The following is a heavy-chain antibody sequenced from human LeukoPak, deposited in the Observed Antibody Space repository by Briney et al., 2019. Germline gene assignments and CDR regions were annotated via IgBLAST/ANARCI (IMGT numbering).Heavy chain of an antibody. Sequence: ETGGSLRLSCAASGFTFSSYAMSWVRQAPGKGLEWVSAISGSGGSTYYADSVKGRFTISRDNSKNTLYLQMNSLRAEDTAVYYCARGVYSSSSNWFDPWGQGTLVTVSS. CDR1: GFTFSSYA. J-gene: IGHJ5*02. V-gene: IGHV3-23*01. CDR3: ARGVYSSSSNWFDP. CDR2: ISGSGGST. D-gene: IGHD6-6*01.